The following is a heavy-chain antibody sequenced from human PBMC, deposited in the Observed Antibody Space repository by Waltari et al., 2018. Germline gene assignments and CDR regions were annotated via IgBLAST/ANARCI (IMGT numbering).Heavy chain of an antibody. CDR3: ARDRGSGLYLDT. Sequence: WGWVRQPPGRGLEWIGQVHRSGRTIYHPSFASRVIMSIDTSSGQFSLKVTSVTAADTAIYYCARDRGSGLYLDTWGQGILVTVSP. CDR2: VHRSGRT. V-gene: IGHV4-4*02. D-gene: IGHD2-15*01. J-gene: IGHJ4*02.